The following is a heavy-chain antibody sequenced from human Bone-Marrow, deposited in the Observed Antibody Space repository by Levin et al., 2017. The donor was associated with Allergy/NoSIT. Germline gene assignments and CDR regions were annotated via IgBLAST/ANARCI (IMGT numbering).Heavy chain of an antibody. CDR3: AGGDPSDY. V-gene: IGHV3-48*01. J-gene: IGHJ4*02. CDR2: ISSSSSTI. CDR1: GFTFSSYS. Sequence: GGSLRLSCAASGFTFSSYSMNWVRQAPGKGLEWVSYISSSSSTIYYADSVKGRFTISRDNAKNSLYLQMNSLRAEDTAVYYCAGGDPSDYWGQGTLVTVSS. D-gene: IGHD2-21*02.